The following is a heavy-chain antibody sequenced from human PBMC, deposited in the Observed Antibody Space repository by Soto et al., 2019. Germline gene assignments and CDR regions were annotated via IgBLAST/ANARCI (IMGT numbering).Heavy chain of an antibody. D-gene: IGHD3-16*01. V-gene: IGHV1-18*01. CDR1: GYTFTSDG. CDR3: VMVDNYVTPTPQDV. J-gene: IGHJ6*02. CDR2: ISPYTGNT. Sequence: ASVKVSCTASGYTFTSDGIGWVRQAPGQGLEWMGWISPYTGNTHSATKVQGRLTMTTDTSTSTAYMDLGSLTSDDTAVYYCVMVDNYVTPTPQDVWGQGTTVTVSS.